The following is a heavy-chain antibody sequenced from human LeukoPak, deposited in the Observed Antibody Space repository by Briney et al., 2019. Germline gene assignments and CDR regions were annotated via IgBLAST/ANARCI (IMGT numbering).Heavy chain of an antibody. CDR3: VKDHYGFNSLDY. D-gene: IGHD3-10*01. Sequence: GGSLRLSCAASGFTFRNYWMHWVRQVPGRGLEWVSRFRTDREKKSYAASVRDRFTISRDNVRNMLYLQMNSRRVEDTGVYYCVKDHYGFNSLDYWGQGTQVSVSS. V-gene: IGHV3-74*03. J-gene: IGHJ4*02. CDR1: GFTFRNYW. CDR2: FRTDREKK.